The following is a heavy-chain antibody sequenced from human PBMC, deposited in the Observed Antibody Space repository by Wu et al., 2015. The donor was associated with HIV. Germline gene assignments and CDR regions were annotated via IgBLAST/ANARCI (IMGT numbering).Heavy chain of an antibody. J-gene: IGHJ3*02. D-gene: IGHD1-1*01. CDR3: ATTFRDQLLFHGRTTGGLLAFDI. CDR2: IIPFFGIT. CDR1: GGTFSSNA. Sequence: QVQLVQSGAELKTPGSSVKASCKGSGGTFSSNAISWVRLAPGRGLEWMGGIIPFFGITNYAQKFQGRVTITMDDSTNTAYMQLNSLTSDDTAVFYCATTFRDQLLFHGRTTGGLLAFDIWGQGTVVTVSS. V-gene: IGHV1-69*05.